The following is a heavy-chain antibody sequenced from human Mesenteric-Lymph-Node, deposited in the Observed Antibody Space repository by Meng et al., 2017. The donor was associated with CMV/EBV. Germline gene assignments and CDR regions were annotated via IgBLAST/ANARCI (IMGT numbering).Heavy chain of an antibody. CDR1: GFAFSNYW. V-gene: IGHV3-74*01. CDR2: IHSDGSGT. J-gene: IGHJ4*02. D-gene: IGHD6-6*01. Sequence: GESLKISCAASGFAFSNYWVHCVRQAPGKGLVWVSRIHSDGSGTAYADSVKGRFTISRDNAKNTLYLQMNSLRAEDTAVYYCARASPYSSSYFDYWGQGTLVTVSS. CDR3: ARASPYSSSYFDY.